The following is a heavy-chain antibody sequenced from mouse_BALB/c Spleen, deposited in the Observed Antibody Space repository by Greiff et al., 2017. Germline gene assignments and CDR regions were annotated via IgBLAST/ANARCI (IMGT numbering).Heavy chain of an antibody. V-gene: IGHV5-6-3*01. CDR3: ARDVLPFGY. J-gene: IGHJ2*01. Sequence: EVKLVESGGGLVQPGGSLKLSCAASGFTFSSYGMSWVRQTPDKSLELVATINSNCGSTYYTHSVKGRFTISRDNAKNTLYLQMSSLKSEDTAMYYCARDVLPFGYRGQSTTLPGSS. D-gene: IGHD1-1*01. CDR2: INSNCGST. CDR1: GFTFSSYG.